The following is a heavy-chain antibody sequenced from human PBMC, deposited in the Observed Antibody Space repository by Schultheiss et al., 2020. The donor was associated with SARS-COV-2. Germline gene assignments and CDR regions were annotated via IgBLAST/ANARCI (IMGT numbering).Heavy chain of an antibody. CDR2: ISYDGSNK. Sequence: GGSLRLSCAASGFTFSSYAMHWVRQAPGKGLEWVAVISYDGSNKYYADSVKGRFTISRDNSKNTLYLQMNSLRVEDTAVYYCARFRHDFWREYYFDYWGQGTLVTVSS. J-gene: IGHJ4*02. V-gene: IGHV3-30*14. CDR3: ARFRHDFWREYYFDY. D-gene: IGHD3-3*01. CDR1: GFTFSSYA.